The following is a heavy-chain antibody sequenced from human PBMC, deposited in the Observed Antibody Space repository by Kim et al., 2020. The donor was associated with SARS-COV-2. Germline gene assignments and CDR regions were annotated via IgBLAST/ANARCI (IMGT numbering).Heavy chain of an antibody. Sequence: GGSLRLSCAASGFIFDDYAMHWVRQAPGKGLEWVSGITWNSGRIDYADSVKGRFTISRDNAKKSLYLQMNSLRAEDTALYYCAKDKNFYDSHGGPFDYWGQGTLVAVSS. D-gene: IGHD3-22*01. V-gene: IGHV3-9*01. CDR3: AKDKNFYDSHGGPFDY. CDR2: ITWNSGRI. CDR1: GFIFDDYA. J-gene: IGHJ4*02.